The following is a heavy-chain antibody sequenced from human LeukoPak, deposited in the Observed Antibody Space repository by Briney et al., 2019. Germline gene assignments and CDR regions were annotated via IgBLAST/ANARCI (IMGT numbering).Heavy chain of an antibody. CDR2: IYDSGST. J-gene: IGHJ3*02. CDR3: ARDCSGGSCYGAFDI. V-gene: IGHV4-30-4*01. CDR1: GASTRSGDYY. D-gene: IGHD2-15*01. Sequence: SQTLSLTCTVSGASTRSGDYYWSWIRQPPGKDMEWIGYIYDSGSTYYNPSLKSRITISVDTSENRFSLKLSSVTATDTAVYYCARDCSGGSCYGAFDIWGQGTMVTVSS.